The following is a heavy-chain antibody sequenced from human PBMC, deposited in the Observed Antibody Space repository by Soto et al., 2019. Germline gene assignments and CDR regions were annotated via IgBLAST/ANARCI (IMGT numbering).Heavy chain of an antibody. CDR2: IDWDDDK. J-gene: IGHJ4*02. V-gene: IGHV2-70*11. D-gene: IGHD4-17*01. CDR1: GFSLSTSGMC. Sequence: SGPTLVNPTQTLTLTCTFSGFSLSTSGMCVSWIRQPPGKALEWLARIDWDDDKYYSTSLKTRLTISKDTSKNQVVLTMTNMDPVDTATYYCARIRTDGDYPDYFDYWGQGTLVTVSS. CDR3: ARIRTDGDYPDYFDY.